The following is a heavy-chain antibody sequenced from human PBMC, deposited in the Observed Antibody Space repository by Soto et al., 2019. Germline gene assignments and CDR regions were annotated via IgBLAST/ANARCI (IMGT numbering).Heavy chain of an antibody. CDR3: ARGVYSSSWFNWFDP. CDR1: GGSISSGGYY. J-gene: IGHJ5*02. CDR2: IYYSGST. Sequence: SETLSLTCTVSGGSISSGGYYWSWIRQHPGKGLEWIGYIYYSGSTYYNPSLKSRVTISVDTSKNQFSLKLSSVTAADTAVYYCARGVYSSSWFNWFDPWGQGTLVTVSS. V-gene: IGHV4-31*03. D-gene: IGHD6-13*01.